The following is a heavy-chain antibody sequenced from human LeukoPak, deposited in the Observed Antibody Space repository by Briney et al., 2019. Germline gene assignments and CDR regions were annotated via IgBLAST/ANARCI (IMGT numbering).Heavy chain of an antibody. CDR2: IYTSGST. V-gene: IGHV4-4*07. D-gene: IGHD3/OR15-3a*01. Sequence: PSETLSLTCAVYGGSFSGYYWSWIRQPAGKGLEWIGRIYTSGSTNYNPSLKSRVTMSVDTSKNQFSLKLSSVTAADTAVYYCARDSGYYTNWFDPWGQGTLVTVSS. J-gene: IGHJ5*02. CDR3: ARDSGYYTNWFDP. CDR1: GGSFSGYY.